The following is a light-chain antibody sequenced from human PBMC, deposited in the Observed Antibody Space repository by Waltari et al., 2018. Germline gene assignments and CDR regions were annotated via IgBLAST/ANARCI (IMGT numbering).Light chain of an antibody. J-gene: IGLJ3*02. CDR2: DVT. CDR3: SSPTTSITWV. V-gene: IGLV2-18*02. CDR1: SSDVGNYNR. Sequence: QSALTQPPSVSGSPGQSVTISCTSTSSDVGNYNRVSWYQQSPGTAPKLMIYDVTNRPSWVPDRFPGSKSGNTASLTISGLQAEDEADYYCSSPTTSITWVFGGGTKLTVL.